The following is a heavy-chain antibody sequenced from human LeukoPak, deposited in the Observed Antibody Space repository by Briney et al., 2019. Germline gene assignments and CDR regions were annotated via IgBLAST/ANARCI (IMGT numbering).Heavy chain of an antibody. J-gene: IGHJ4*02. Sequence: HPGGSLRLSCAASGFTFSSYGMSWVRQAPGKGLEWVSGISNSGGSTYYADSVKGRFTISRDNSKNTLYLQMNSLRAEDTAVYYCARSNYDILTGYYLPWFDYWGQGTLVTVSS. V-gene: IGHV3-23*01. CDR1: GFTFSSYG. D-gene: IGHD3-9*01. CDR2: ISNSGGST. CDR3: ARSNYDILTGYYLPWFDY.